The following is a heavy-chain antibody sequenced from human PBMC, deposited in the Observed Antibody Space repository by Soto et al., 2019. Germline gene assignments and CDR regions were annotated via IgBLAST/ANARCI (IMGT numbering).Heavy chain of an antibody. V-gene: IGHV3-49*04. D-gene: IGHD4-17*01. CDR1: GLTVYDYA. CDR3: TRGAIHDYGVECCFDY. Sequence: SPKLCSTASGLTVYDYAMSWVCQAAGKGLEWVGFIRSKAYGGTTEYAASVKGRYTISREDSKSIAYLQMNSLKTEDTAVYYCTRGAIHDYGVECCFDYWGQGTLVTLSS. CDR2: IRSKAYGGTT. J-gene: IGHJ4*02.